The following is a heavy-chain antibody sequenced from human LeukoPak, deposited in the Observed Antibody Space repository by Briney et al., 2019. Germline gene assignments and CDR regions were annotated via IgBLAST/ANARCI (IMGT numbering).Heavy chain of an antibody. CDR1: GFTFSAHT. V-gene: IGHV3-48*01. Sequence: PGGSLRLSCAASGFTFSAHTMTWVRLAPGKGLQWVSYIGSSGITIYYAHSVEGRFTISRDNAKNSLYLQMSSLRVEDTAVYYCARGPLYDITGSYGLWGQGTLVTVSS. J-gene: IGHJ4*02. D-gene: IGHD2-8*01. CDR3: ARGPLYDITGSYGL. CDR2: IGSSGITI.